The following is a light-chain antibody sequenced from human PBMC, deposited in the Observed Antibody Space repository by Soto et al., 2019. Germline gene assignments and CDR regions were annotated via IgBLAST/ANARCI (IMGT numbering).Light chain of an antibody. CDR3: QYLNSHPLS. CDR1: QGISSY. CDR2: LAS. V-gene: IGKV1-9*01. J-gene: IGKJ4*01. Sequence: IQLTQSPSSLSASVGDRVTITCRASQGISSYLAWYQQKPGKAPKLLIYLASTLQSGVPSRFSGSGSGTDFSLTISSLQPEDAATYYCQYLNSHPLSFGGGTKVEIK.